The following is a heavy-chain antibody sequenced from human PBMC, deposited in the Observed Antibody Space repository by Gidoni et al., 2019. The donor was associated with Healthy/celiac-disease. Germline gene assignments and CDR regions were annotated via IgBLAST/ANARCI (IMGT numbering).Heavy chain of an antibody. CDR3: AKDSAPIAVAGTKIDY. V-gene: IGHV3-23*01. D-gene: IGHD6-19*01. Sequence: EVQLLESGGGLVQPGGSLILSCAASGFTFSSYAMSWVRQAPGKGLEWVSGISGSGGSTYYADSVKGRFTISRDNSKNTLYLQMNSLRAEDTAVYYCAKDSAPIAVAGTKIDYWGQGTLVTVSS. J-gene: IGHJ4*02. CDR2: ISGSGGST. CDR1: GFTFSSYA.